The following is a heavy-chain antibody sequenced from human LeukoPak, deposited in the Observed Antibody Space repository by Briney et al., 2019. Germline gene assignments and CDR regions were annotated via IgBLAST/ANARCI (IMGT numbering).Heavy chain of an antibody. Sequence: GGSLRLSCTASGFTFGDYAMSWVRQAPGKGLEWVGFIRSKAYGGTTEYAASVKGRFTISRDDSKSIAYLQMNSLKTEDTAVYYCTIGVAMYYYDSSGYNYWGQGTLVTVSS. J-gene: IGHJ4*02. CDR3: TIGVAMYYYDSSGYNY. CDR1: GFTFGDYA. D-gene: IGHD3-22*01. CDR2: IRSKAYGGTT. V-gene: IGHV3-49*04.